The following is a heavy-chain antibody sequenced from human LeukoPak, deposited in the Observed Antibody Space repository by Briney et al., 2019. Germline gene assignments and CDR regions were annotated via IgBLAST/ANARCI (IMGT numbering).Heavy chain of an antibody. V-gene: IGHV4-34*01. Sequence: SETLSLTCAVYGGSFSGYYWSWIRQPPGKGLEWIGEINHSGSTNYNPSLKSRVTISVDTSKNQFSLKLSSVTAADTAVHYCARGTDAFDIWGQGTMVTVSS. CDR2: INHSGST. CDR1: GGSFSGYY. J-gene: IGHJ3*02. CDR3: ARGTDAFDI.